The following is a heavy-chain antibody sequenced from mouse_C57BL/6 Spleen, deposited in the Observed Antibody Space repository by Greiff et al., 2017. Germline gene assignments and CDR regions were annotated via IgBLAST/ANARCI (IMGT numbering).Heavy chain of an antibody. CDR1: GYSITSGYY. J-gene: IGHJ3*01. V-gene: IGHV3-6*01. CDR3: AREESGRPWFAY. CDR2: ISYDGSN. Sequence: DVQLQESGPGLVKPSQSLSLTCSVTGYSITSGYYWNWIRQFPGNKLEWMGYISYDGSNNYNPSLKNRISITRDTSKNQFFLKLNSVTTEDTATYYCAREESGRPWFAYWGQGTLVTVSA.